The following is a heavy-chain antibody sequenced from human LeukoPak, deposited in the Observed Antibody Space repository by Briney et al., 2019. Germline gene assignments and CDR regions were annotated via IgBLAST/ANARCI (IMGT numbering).Heavy chain of an antibody. D-gene: IGHD6-13*01. CDR3: ARARKAAAGQYYFDY. CDR2: VFYNGST. J-gene: IGHJ4*02. CDR1: GGSISDYF. Sequence: SETLSLTCTVSGGSISDYFWSWIRQPPGKGLEWVGYVFYNGSTNYNPSLKSRVTISVDTSKNQFSLKLSSVTAADTAVYYCARARKAAAGQYYFDYWGQGTLVTVSS. V-gene: IGHV4-59*01.